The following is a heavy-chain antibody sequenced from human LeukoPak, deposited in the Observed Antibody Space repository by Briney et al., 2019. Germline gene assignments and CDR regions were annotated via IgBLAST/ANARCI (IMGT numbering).Heavy chain of an antibody. CDR3: ARGAYGDLGY. V-gene: IGHV3-33*08. CDR1: RFTFSDYA. D-gene: IGHD4-17*01. J-gene: IGHJ4*02. Sequence: GGSLRLSCEASRFTFSDYAMHWVRQAPGKGLEWVAVIWYDGSNKYYADSVKGRFTISRDNSKNTLYLQMNSLRAEDTAVYYCARGAYGDLGYWGQGTLVTVSS. CDR2: IWYDGSNK.